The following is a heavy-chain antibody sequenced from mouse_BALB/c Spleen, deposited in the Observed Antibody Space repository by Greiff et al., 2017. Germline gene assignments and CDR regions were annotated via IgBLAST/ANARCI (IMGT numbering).Heavy chain of an antibody. J-gene: IGHJ4*01. CDR3: TRKDYRNYYAMDY. V-gene: IGHV1-5*01. CDR2: IYPGNSDT. Sequence: VQLQQSGTVLARPGASVKMSCKASGYSFTSYWMHWVKQRPGQGLEWIGAIYPGNSDTSYNQKFKGKAKLTAVTSASTAYMELSSLTNEDSAVYYCTRKDYRNYYAMDYWGQGTSVTVSS. CDR1: GYSFTSYW. D-gene: IGHD2-14*01.